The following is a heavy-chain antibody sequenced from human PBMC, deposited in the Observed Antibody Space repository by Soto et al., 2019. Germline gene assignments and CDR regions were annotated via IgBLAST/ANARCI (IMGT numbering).Heavy chain of an antibody. CDR2: IYYSGST. V-gene: IGHV4-39*01. CDR3: ASLGVVPAAVDY. J-gene: IGHJ4*02. CDR1: GGSISSSSYY. D-gene: IGHD2-2*01. Sequence: ASETLSLTCTVSGGSISSSSYYWGWIRQPPGKGLEWIGSIYYSGSTYYNPSLKSRVTISVDTSKNQFSLKLSSVTAADTAVYYCASLGVVPAAVDYWGQGTLVTVSS.